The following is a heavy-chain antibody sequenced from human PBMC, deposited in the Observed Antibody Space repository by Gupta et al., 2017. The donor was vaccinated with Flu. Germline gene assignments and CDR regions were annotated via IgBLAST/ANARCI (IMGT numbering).Heavy chain of an antibody. Sequence: EVQLVESGGGLVKPGGSLRLSCAASGFTFSSYSMNWVRQAPGKGLEWVSSISSSSSYIYYADSVKGRFTISRDNAKNSLYLQMNSLRAEDTAVYYCARDGEQQLGGGRYYYGMDVWGQGTTVTVSS. CDR3: ARDGEQQLGGGRYYYGMDV. CDR2: ISSSSSYI. J-gene: IGHJ6*02. D-gene: IGHD6-13*01. CDR1: GFTFSSYS. V-gene: IGHV3-21*01.